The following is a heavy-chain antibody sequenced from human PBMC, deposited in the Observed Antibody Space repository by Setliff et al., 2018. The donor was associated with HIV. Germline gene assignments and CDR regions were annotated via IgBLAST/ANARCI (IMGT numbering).Heavy chain of an antibody. CDR1: AYTFTAYY. V-gene: IGHV1-2*02. J-gene: IGHJ3*02. Sequence: ASVKVSCKASAYTFTAYYIHWVRQAPGQGLEWMGCINPNSGDKNYEQRFRGRLTMTRDTSISTAYMELGSLTSDDTAVYYCARARHVERFGEGAAFDIWGQGTMVTVSS. D-gene: IGHD3-3*01. CDR2: INPNSGDK. CDR3: ARARHVERFGEGAAFDI.